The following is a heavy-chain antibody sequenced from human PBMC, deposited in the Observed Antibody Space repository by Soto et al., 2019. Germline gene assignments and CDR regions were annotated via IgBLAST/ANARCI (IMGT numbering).Heavy chain of an antibody. CDR3: ARGSNSNNWKLFDY. CDR1: GFTISSNY. V-gene: IGHV3-66*01. CDR2: MYAAGST. J-gene: IGHJ4*02. Sequence: EVQLVESGGGLVQPGGSLRLSCAVTGFTISSNYMNWVRQAPGKGLEWVSVMYAAGSTYYEDSVKGSFNISRDNSKNTVYLQMNSLRGEDTAVYYCARGSNSNNWKLFDYWGQGTLVTVSS. D-gene: IGHD1-1*01.